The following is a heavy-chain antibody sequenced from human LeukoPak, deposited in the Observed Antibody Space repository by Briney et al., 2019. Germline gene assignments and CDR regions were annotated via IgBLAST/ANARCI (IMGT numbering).Heavy chain of an antibody. V-gene: IGHV4-59*08. D-gene: IGHD6-19*01. CDR3: ARSDGWSRGRFDY. CDR1: GGSISGYY. CDR2: IYYNGST. Sequence: SETLSLTCTVSGGSISGYYWSWIRQPPGKGLEWIGYIYYNGSTNYNPSLKSRVTISVDTSKNQFSLKLSSVTAADTAVYYCARSDGWSRGRFDYWGQGTLVTVST. J-gene: IGHJ4*02.